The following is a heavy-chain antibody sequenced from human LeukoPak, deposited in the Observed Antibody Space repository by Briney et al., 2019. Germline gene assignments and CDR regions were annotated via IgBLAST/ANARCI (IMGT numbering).Heavy chain of an antibody. D-gene: IGHD3-22*01. CDR3: AKFQANYYDSSGYGCFDY. CDR1: GFTFSSYA. Sequence: GGSLRLSCAASGFTFSSYAMSWVRQAPGKGLEWVSAISGSGGSTYYADSVKGRFTISRDNSKNTMYLQMNSLRAEDTAVYYCAKFQANYYDSSGYGCFDYWGQGTLVTVSS. J-gene: IGHJ4*02. CDR2: ISGSGGST. V-gene: IGHV3-23*01.